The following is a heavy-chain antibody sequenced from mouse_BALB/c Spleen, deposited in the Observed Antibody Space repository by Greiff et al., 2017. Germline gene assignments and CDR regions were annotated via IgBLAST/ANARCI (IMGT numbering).Heavy chain of an antibody. CDR1: GFTFSSFG. J-gene: IGHJ4*01. V-gene: IGHV5-17*02. CDR3: ARFYRYDWYAMDY. Sequence: EVKLVESGGGLVQPGGSRKLSCAASGFTFSSFGMHWVRQAPEKGLEWVAYISSGSSTIYYADTVKGRFTISRDNPKNTLFLQMTSLRSEDTAMYYCARFYRYDWYAMDYWGQGTSVTVSS. CDR2: ISSGSSTI. D-gene: IGHD2-14*01.